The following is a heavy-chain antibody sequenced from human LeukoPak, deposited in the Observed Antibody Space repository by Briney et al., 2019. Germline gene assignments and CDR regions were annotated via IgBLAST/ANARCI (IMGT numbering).Heavy chain of an antibody. CDR1: GFSFDDYA. V-gene: IGHV3-9*01. J-gene: IGHJ3*02. CDR2: ISWNSGSI. CDR3: AKDWYSSSLLVFDI. Sequence: GGSLRLSCAASGFSFDDYAMHWVRHAPGKGLEWVSGISWNSGSIGYADSVKGRFAISRDNAKNSLYLQMNSLRAEDTALYYCAKDWYSSSLLVFDIWGQGTMVTVSS. D-gene: IGHD6-13*01.